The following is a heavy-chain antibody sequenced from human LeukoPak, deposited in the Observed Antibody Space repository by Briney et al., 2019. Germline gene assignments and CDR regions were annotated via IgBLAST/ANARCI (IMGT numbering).Heavy chain of an antibody. J-gene: IGHJ5*02. CDR1: GYTFTSYA. CDR2: INTNTGNP. V-gene: IGHV7-4-1*02. Sequence: GASVKVSCKASGYTFTSYAVNWFRQAPGQGLEWMGWINTNTGNPTYAQDFTGRCVFSLDTSVSTAYLQISSLKAEDTAVYYCARGPRDDSGTLKFDPWGQGTRVTVSS. CDR3: ARGPRDDSGTLKFDP. D-gene: IGHD3-10*01.